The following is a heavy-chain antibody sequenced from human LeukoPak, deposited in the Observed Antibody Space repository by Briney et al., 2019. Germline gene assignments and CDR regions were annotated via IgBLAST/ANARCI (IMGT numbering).Heavy chain of an antibody. V-gene: IGHV4-34*01. CDR2: INHSGST. D-gene: IGHD6-13*01. Sequence: SETLSLTCAVYGGSFSGYYWSWIRQPPGKGLEWIGEINHSGSTNYNPSLKSRVTISVDTSKNQFSLKLTSVTAADTAVYYCARVYYSSSYDYWYFDLWGRGTLVTVSS. CDR3: ARVYYSSSYDYWYFDL. J-gene: IGHJ2*01. CDR1: GGSFSGYY.